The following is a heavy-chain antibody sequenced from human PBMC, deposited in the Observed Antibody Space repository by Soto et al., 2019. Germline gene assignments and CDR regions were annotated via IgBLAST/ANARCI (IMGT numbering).Heavy chain of an antibody. J-gene: IGHJ5*02. CDR1: GYTFTNND. Sequence: QVQLVQSGAQVKKPGASVKVSCKASGYTFTNNDISWVRQATGQGLEWMGWMNPNSANTGYVQKFQGRVSMTRNTSISTAYMELSSLRSDDTAIYYCARMATSGTLNWFDPWGQGTLVIVSS. CDR3: ARMATSGTLNWFDP. V-gene: IGHV1-8*01. CDR2: MNPNSANT.